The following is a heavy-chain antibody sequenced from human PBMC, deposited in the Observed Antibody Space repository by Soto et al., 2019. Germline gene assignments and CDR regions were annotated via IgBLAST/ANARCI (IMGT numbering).Heavy chain of an antibody. J-gene: IGHJ4*02. V-gene: IGHV4-59*01. CDR3: ARVGSMGSASAVDY. CDR2: IYYSGST. D-gene: IGHD3-10*01. Sequence: PSETLSLTCTVSGGSISSYYWSWIRQPPGKGLEWIGYIYYSGSTNYNPSLKSRVTISVDTSKNQFSLKLSSVTAADTAVYYCARVGSMGSASAVDYWGQGTLVTVSS. CDR1: GGSISSYY.